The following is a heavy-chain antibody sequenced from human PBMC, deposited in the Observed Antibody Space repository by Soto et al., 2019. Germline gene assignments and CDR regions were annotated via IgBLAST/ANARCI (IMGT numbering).Heavy chain of an antibody. V-gene: IGHV1-3*01. CDR1: GYTFTSYA. CDR3: ARASIAARRGWFDP. D-gene: IGHD6-6*01. Sequence: GASVKVSCKASGYTFTSYAMHWVRQAPGQRLEWMGWINAGNGNTKYSQKFQGRVTITRDTSASTAYMELSSLRSEDTAVYYCARASIAARRGWFDPWGQGTLVTVSS. CDR2: INAGNGNT. J-gene: IGHJ5*02.